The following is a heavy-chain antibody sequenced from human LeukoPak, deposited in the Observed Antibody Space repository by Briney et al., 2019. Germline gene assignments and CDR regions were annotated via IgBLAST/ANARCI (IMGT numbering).Heavy chain of an antibody. Sequence: GGSLRLSCAASGFTFSTYSMNWVRQAPGKGLEWVSSISSSSSDIYYTDSVKGRFTISRDNAKNSLYLQMNSLRAEDTAVYYCARGGYHHGLDIWGQGTMVTVSS. D-gene: IGHD5-18*01. CDR2: ISSSSSDI. CDR1: GFTFSTYS. CDR3: ARGGYHHGLDI. J-gene: IGHJ3*02. V-gene: IGHV3-21*01.